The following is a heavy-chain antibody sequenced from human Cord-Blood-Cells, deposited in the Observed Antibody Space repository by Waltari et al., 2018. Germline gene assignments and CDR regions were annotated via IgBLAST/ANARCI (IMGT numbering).Heavy chain of an antibody. CDR1: GYTLTGYY. CDR2: INPNSGGT. D-gene: IGHD2-2*03. V-gene: IGHV1-2*02. CDR3: ARELDIVVVPAANWFDP. Sequence: QVQLVQSGAEVKKPGASVKVSCKASGYTLTGYYMHWVRQAPGQGLERMGWINPNSGGTNYAQKFQGRVTMTRDTSISTAYMELSRLRSDDTAVYYCARELDIVVVPAANWFDPWGQGTLVTVSS. J-gene: IGHJ5*02.